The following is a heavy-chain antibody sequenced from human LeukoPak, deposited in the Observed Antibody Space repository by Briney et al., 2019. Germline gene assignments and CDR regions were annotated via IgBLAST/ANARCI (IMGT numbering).Heavy chain of an antibody. V-gene: IGHV3-33*06. Sequence: GGSLRLSCAASGLTFRTYAMHWVRQAPGKGLEWVAVIWYDGSNKYYADSVKGRFTISRDNSKNTLYLQMNSLRAEDTAVYYCAKDWAWFDPWGQGTLVTVSS. J-gene: IGHJ5*02. CDR2: IWYDGSNK. D-gene: IGHD3-16*01. CDR3: AKDWAWFDP. CDR1: GLTFRTYA.